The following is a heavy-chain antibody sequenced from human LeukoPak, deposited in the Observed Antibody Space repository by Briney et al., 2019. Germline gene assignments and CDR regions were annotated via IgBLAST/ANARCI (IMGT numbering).Heavy chain of an antibody. J-gene: IGHJ4*02. CDR2: ISAYNGNT. CDR3: VRDGYFDY. V-gene: IGHV1-18*01. Sequence: ASVKVSCKASGYAFTTYGIAWVRQAPGQGLEWMGWISAYNGNTNSAQKLQGRVTITTDTSTSTAYMELRSLRSDDAAVYYCVRDGYFDYWGQGTLVAVSS. CDR1: GYAFTTYG.